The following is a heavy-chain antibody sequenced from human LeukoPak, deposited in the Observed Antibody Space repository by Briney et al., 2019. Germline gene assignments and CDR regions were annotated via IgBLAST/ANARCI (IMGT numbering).Heavy chain of an antibody. D-gene: IGHD3-3*01. CDR2: IKQDGSET. V-gene: IGHV3-7*01. J-gene: IGHJ4*02. CDR3: ASPTIFGVVIYY. CDR1: GFTFSSYW. Sequence: GGSLRLSCAASGFTFSSYWMSWVRQAPGKGLEWVANIKQDGSETYYVDSVKGRFTISRDNAKTSLYLQMNSLRDEDTAVYHCASPTIFGVVIYYWGQGTLVTVSS.